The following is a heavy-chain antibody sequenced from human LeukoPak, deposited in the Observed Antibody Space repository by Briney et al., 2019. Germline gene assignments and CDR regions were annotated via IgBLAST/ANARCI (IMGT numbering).Heavy chain of an antibody. CDR3: ARADPYSSSPHYFDY. Sequence: ASVKVSCKASGYTFTSYYMHWVRQAPGQGLEWIGIIKPSGGSTSYAQKFQGRVTMTRDTSTSTVYMELSSLRSEDTAVYYCARADPYSSSPHYFDYWGQGTLVTVSS. V-gene: IGHV1-46*01. CDR1: GYTFTSYY. J-gene: IGHJ4*02. CDR2: IKPSGGST. D-gene: IGHD6-13*01.